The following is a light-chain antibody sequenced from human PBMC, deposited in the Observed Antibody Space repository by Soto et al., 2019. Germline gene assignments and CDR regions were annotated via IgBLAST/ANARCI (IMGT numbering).Light chain of an antibody. V-gene: IGLV1-47*01. Sequence: QPVLTQPPSASGTPGQRVTISCSGSTSNIESNYVYWYQQLPGTAPKLLIYRNSHRPSGVPDRFSGSKSGTSGSLVISGLRSEDEADYYCAAWDDSLSGVVFGGGTKVTVL. CDR2: RNS. CDR1: TSNIESNY. CDR3: AAWDDSLSGVV. J-gene: IGLJ2*01.